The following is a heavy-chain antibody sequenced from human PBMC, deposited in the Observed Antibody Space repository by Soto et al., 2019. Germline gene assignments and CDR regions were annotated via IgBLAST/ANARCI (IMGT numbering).Heavy chain of an antibody. V-gene: IGHV4-31*03. CDR1: GGSISSGGYY. Sequence: SETLSLTCTVSGGSISSGGYYWSWIRQHQGKGLEWIGYIYYSGSTYYNPSLKSRGTISVDTDKNQFSLKLSSVTAADTAVYYSARSAPASPFYCGSASSCRLPFQHWGQGTLVTVSS. D-gene: IGHD3-10*01. CDR2: IYYSGST. CDR3: ARSAPASPFYCGSASSCRLPFQH. J-gene: IGHJ1*01.